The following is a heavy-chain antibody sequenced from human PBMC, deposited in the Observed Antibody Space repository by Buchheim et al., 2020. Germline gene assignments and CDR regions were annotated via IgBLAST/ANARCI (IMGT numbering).Heavy chain of an antibody. Sequence: QVQLVQSGAEVKKPGSSVKVSCKASGGTFSSYAISWVRQAPGQGLEWMGRIIPTLGIANYAQKFQGRVKINADKSTRTANMELSSLRSEDTAVYYCARDPGVGSGWYLYGMDVWGQGTT. CDR3: ARDPGVGSGWYLYGMDV. J-gene: IGHJ6*02. CDR2: IIPTLGIA. V-gene: IGHV1-69*04. D-gene: IGHD6-19*01. CDR1: GGTFSSYA.